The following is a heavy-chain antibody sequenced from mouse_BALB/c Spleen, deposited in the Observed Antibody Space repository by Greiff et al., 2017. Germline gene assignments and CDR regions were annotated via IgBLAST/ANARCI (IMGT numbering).Heavy chain of an antibody. CDR1: GFTFSSYG. CDR2: INSNGGST. D-gene: IGHD2-14*01. V-gene: IGHV5-6-3*01. CDR3: ARGQVRRVGYFDY. Sequence: EVKVIESGGGLVQPGGSLKLSCAASGFTFSSYGMSWVRQTPDKRLELVATINSNGGSTYYPDSVKGRFTISRDNAKNTLYLQMSSLKSEDTAMYYCARGQVRRVGYFDYWGQGTTLTVSS. J-gene: IGHJ2*01.